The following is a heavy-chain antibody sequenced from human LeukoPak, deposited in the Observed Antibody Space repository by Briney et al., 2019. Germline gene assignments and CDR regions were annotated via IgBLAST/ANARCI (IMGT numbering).Heavy chain of an antibody. CDR2: IYSGGRT. V-gene: IGHV3-53*01. Sequence: PGGSLRLSCAASGFTVSSDYMSWVRQAPGKGLEWVSVIYSGGRTYHADSVKGRFTISRDNSKNTLFLQMNSLRAEDTAVYYCARGMISISQPLYFDYWGQGTLVTVSS. D-gene: IGHD3-9*01. J-gene: IGHJ4*02. CDR3: ARGMISISQPLYFDY. CDR1: GFTVSSDY.